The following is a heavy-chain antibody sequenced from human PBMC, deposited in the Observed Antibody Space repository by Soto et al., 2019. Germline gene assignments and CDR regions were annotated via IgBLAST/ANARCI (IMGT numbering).Heavy chain of an antibody. V-gene: IGHV3-73*01. J-gene: IGHJ5*02. CDR3: TRREYSGYETPSGRFDP. Sequence: EVQLVESGGGLVQPGGSLKLSCAASGFTFSGSAMHWVRQASGQGLEWVGRIRSKANSYATAYAASVKGRFTISRDDSKNTAYLQMNSLKTEDTAVYYCTRREYSGYETPSGRFDPWGQGTLVTVSS. D-gene: IGHD5-12*01. CDR2: IRSKANSYAT. CDR1: GFTFSGSA.